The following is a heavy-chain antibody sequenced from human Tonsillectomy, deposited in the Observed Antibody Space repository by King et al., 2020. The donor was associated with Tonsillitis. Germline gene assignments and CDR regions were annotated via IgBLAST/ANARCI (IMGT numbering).Heavy chain of an antibody. Sequence: LQESGPGLVKPSETLSLTCTVSGGSISSYYWSWIRQPPGKGLEWIGYIYYSGSTNYNPSLKSRVTVSVDTSKNQFSLRLSSVTAADTAVYYCAIDLLGWYFALWGRGTLVTVSS. V-gene: IGHV4-59*01. CDR1: GGSISSYY. D-gene: IGHD2-15*01. J-gene: IGHJ2*01. CDR2: IYYSGST. CDR3: AIDLLGWYFAL.